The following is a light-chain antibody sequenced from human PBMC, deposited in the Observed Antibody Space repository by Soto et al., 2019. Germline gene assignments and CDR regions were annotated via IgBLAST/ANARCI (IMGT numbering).Light chain of an antibody. J-gene: IGLJ2*01. CDR2: QDS. CDR1: KLGDKY. V-gene: IGLV3-1*01. CDR3: QAWDSSTVV. Sequence: EMTQPPSVSVSPGQTASITCSGDKLGDKYACWYQQKPGQSPVLVIYQDSKRPSGIPERFSGSNSGNTATLTISGTQAMDEADYYCQAWDSSTVVFGGGTKLTVL.